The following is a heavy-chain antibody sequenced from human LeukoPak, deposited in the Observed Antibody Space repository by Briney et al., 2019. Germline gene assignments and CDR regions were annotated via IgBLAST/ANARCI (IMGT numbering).Heavy chain of an antibody. V-gene: IGHV3-15*01. CDR1: GFTFNNAW. J-gene: IGHJ5*02. CDR3: TSHAAFDP. CDR2: IKSKNVGGTT. Sequence: GGSLRLSCAASGFTFNNAWMNWVRQAPGKGLEWVGRIKSKNVGGTTDYAAPVKGRFTITRDDSKNTVYLQMNSLKIEDTAVYYCTSHAAFDPWGQGTLVTVSS.